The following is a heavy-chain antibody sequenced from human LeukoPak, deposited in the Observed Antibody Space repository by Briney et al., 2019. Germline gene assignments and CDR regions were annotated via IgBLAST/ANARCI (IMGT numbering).Heavy chain of an antibody. J-gene: IGHJ4*02. CDR3: AKDHGRISHYRSYDY. V-gene: IGHV3-23*01. Sequence: GGSLRLSCAASGFTFNTYAMSWVRQAPGKGLEWVSTISGSGGSTYYADSVKGRFTISRDNSKNTLYLQMNSLRAEDTAVYYCAKDHGRISHYRSYDYWGQGTLVTVSS. CDR2: ISGSGGST. D-gene: IGHD3-10*01. CDR1: GFTFNTYA.